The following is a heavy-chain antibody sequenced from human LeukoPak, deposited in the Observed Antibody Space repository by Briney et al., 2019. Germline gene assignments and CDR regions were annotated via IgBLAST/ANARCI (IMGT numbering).Heavy chain of an antibody. CDR1: GYTFTSYA. J-gene: IGHJ4*02. V-gene: IGHV1-46*01. CDR2: INPSGGST. D-gene: IGHD5-12*01. CDR3: ARDADSGYDSPPFFDY. Sequence: ASVKVSCKASGYTFTSYAMHWVRQAPGQGLEWMGIINPSGGSTSYAQKFQGRVTMTRDTSTSTVYMELSSLRSEDTAVYYCARDADSGYDSPPFFDYWGQGTLVTVSS.